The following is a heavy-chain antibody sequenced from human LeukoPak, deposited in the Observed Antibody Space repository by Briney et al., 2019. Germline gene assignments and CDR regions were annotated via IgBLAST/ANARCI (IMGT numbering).Heavy chain of an antibody. CDR3: ARDIDSSSSGSLN. Sequence: SETLSLTCTVSGGSISSYYWSWIRQPAGKGLEWIGRIYTSGSTNYTPSLKSRVTVSVDKSKNQFSLKLSSVTAADTAVYYCARDIDSSSSGSLNWGQGTLVTVSS. CDR1: GGSISSYY. V-gene: IGHV4-4*07. CDR2: IYTSGST. J-gene: IGHJ4*02. D-gene: IGHD6-6*01.